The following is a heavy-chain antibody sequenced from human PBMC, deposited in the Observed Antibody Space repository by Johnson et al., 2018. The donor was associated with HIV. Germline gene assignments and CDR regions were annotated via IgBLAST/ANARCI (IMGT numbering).Heavy chain of an antibody. Sequence: QVQLVESGGGVVQPGRSLRLSFAASGFTFSSYAMHWVRQAPGKGLEWVAVISYDGSNKYYADSVKGRFTISRDNSKNTLYLQMNSLRAEDTAVYYCARGLRHYYYGSGSYPGVDAFDIWGQGTMVTVSS. CDR3: ARGLRHYYYGSGSYPGVDAFDI. CDR1: GFTFSSYA. D-gene: IGHD3-10*01. CDR2: ISYDGSNK. J-gene: IGHJ3*02. V-gene: IGHV3-30*04.